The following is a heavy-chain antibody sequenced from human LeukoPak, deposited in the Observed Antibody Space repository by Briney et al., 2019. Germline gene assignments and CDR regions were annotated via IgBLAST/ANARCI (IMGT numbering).Heavy chain of an antibody. CDR2: ISSSGSTI. CDR1: GISVSSNY. J-gene: IGHJ6*04. CDR3: AELGITMIGGV. V-gene: IGHV3-48*03. D-gene: IGHD3-10*02. Sequence: HPGGSLRLSCAASGISVSSNYMNWVRQAPGKGLEWVSYISSSGSTIYYADSVKGRFTISRDNAKNSLYLQMNSLRAEDTAVYYCAELGITMIGGVWGKGTTVTISS.